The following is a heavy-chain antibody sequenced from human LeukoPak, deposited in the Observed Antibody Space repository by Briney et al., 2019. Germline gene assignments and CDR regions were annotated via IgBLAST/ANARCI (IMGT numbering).Heavy chain of an antibody. CDR1: GFTFSTYW. CDR2: INSDGRTT. D-gene: IGHD3-10*02. J-gene: IGHJ3*02. CDR3: GSPRTFSGRNVLDM. V-gene: IGHV3-74*01. Sequence: GGSLRLSCAAAGFTFSTYWMHWVRQVPGKGLGWVPRINSDGRTTGYADSVKGRFTISRDNAKNTLYLQMNSLRVEDTAVYYCGSPRTFSGRNVLDMWGQGTMVTVSS.